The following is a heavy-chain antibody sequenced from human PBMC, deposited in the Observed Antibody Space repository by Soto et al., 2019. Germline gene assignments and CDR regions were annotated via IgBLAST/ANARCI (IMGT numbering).Heavy chain of an antibody. V-gene: IGHV4-4*02. CDR1: GGSISSSNW. CDR3: ARDCSSTSCVHNWFDP. Sequence: QVQLQESGPGLVKPSGTLSLTCAVSGGSISSSNWWSWVRQPPGKGLEWIGEIYHSGSTNYNPSLRSRVPISVAKSKTQFSLKLSSVTAADTAVYYCARDCSSTSCVHNWFDPWGQGTLVTVSS. CDR2: IYHSGST. D-gene: IGHD2-2*01. J-gene: IGHJ5*02.